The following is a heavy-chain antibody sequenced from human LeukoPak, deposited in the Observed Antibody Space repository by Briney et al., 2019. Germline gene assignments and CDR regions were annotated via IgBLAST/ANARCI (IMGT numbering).Heavy chain of an antibody. CDR2: INHSGST. D-gene: IGHD4-17*01. V-gene: IGHV4-39*07. J-gene: IGHJ1*01. CDR3: ARDLEERESYGDPPAMWFQH. Sequence: MSSETLSLTCTVSGGSISSRSYYWGWIRQPPGKGLEWIGEINHSGSTNYNPSLKSRVTISVDTSKNQFSLKLSSVTAADTAVYYCARDLEERESYGDPPAMWFQHWGQGTLVTVSS. CDR1: GGSISSRSYY.